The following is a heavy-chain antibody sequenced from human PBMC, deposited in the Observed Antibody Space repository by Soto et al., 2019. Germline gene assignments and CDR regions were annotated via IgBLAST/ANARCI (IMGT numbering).Heavy chain of an antibody. J-gene: IGHJ6*02. Sequence: ASVKVSCKASGYIFSSHCIYWVRQAPGQGLQWMGIINPGGGRTAYAQKFQGRVTLTRDMSTSTVYMELTSLTYDDTAVYYCARDVSGPPATYVMDDWGQGTSVTVSS. V-gene: IGHV1-46*01. CDR2: INPGGGRT. D-gene: IGHD2-2*01. CDR3: ARDVSGPPATYVMDD. CDR1: GYIFSSHC.